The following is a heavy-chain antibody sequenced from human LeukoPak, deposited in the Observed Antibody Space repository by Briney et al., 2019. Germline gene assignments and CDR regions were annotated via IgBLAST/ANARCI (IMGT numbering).Heavy chain of an antibody. J-gene: IGHJ4*02. CDR1: GGSISSYY. V-gene: IGHV4-59*08. CDR3: ARLKRIVGATTFDY. Sequence: SETPSLTCTVSGGSISSYYWSWIRQPPGKGLEWIGYIYYSGSTNYNPSLKSRVTISVDTSKNQFSLKLSSVTAADTAVYYCARLKRIVGATTFDYWGQGTLVTVSS. D-gene: IGHD1-26*01. CDR2: IYYSGST.